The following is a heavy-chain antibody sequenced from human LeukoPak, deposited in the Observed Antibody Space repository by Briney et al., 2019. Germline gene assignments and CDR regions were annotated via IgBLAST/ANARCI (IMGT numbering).Heavy chain of an antibody. CDR2: ISTGSSII. CDR3: AKDTPAVAGIFDY. V-gene: IGHV3-48*01. Sequence: PGGSLRLSCAASGFTFSSYGMNWVRQAPGKGLEWVSYISTGSSIIYYADSVKGRFTISRDTAKSSLYLQMNSLRAEDTALYYCAKDTPAVAGIFDYWGQGTLVTVSS. CDR1: GFTFSSYG. D-gene: IGHD6-13*01. J-gene: IGHJ4*02.